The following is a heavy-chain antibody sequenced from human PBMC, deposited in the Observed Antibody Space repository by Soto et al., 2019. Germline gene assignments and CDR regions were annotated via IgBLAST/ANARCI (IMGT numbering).Heavy chain of an antibody. V-gene: IGHV4-31*03. CDR2: IYYSGST. J-gene: IGHJ5*02. Sequence: SETLSLTCTVSGGSMSSGGYYWPWIRQSPGKGLEWIGYIYYSGSTYYNPSLESRVAISLDTSRSQFSLTLHSVTAADTAIYYCARDRHNNFFDPWGQGTLVTVSS. D-gene: IGHD6-6*01. CDR3: ARDRHNNFFDP. CDR1: GGSMSSGGYY.